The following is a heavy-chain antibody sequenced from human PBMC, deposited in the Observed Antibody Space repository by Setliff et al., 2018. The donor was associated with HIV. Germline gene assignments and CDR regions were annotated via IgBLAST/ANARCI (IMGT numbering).Heavy chain of an antibody. CDR1: GFTFSTNA. CDR3: AKRGYVSAWYDEPVQFYQHMDV. D-gene: IGHD6-19*01. V-gene: IGHV3-23*01. J-gene: IGHJ6*03. CDR2: ISAGGGST. Sequence: PGESLKISCAASGFTFSTNAMNWVRQAPGKGLEWVSGISAGGGSTYYADSVKGRFTISRDNSKNTLYMQMNNLRAEDTAVYYCAKRGYVSAWYDEPVQFYQHMDVWGKGTTVTSP.